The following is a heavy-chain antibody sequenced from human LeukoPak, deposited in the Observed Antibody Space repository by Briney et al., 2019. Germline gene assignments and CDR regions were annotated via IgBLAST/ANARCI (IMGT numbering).Heavy chain of an antibody. D-gene: IGHD2-2*01. CDR2: IRYDGSNK. CDR1: GFTFSSYG. J-gene: IGHJ4*02. V-gene: IGHV3-30*02. Sequence: GGSLRLSCAASGFTFSSYGMHWVRQAPGKGLEWVAFIRYDGSNKYYADSVKGRFTISRDNSKNTLYLQMNSLRAEDTAVYCCAKRTQEILVVPAAFDYWGQGTLVTVSS. CDR3: AKRTQEILVVPAAFDY.